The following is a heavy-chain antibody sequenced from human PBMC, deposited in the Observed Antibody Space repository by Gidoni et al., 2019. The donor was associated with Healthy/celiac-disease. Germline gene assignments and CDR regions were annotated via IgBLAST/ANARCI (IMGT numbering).Heavy chain of an antibody. V-gene: IGHV4-34*01. CDR3: AIQWLDRASAYYYYYGMDV. CDR2: INHSGST. Sequence: QVQLQQWGAGLLKPSETLSLTCAVYGGSFSGYYWSWIRQPPGKGLEWIGEINHSGSTNYNPSLKSRVTISVDTSKNQFSLKLSSVTAADTAVYYCAIQWLDRASAYYYYYGMDVWGQGTTVTVSS. D-gene: IGHD6-19*01. CDR1: GGSFSGYY. J-gene: IGHJ6*02.